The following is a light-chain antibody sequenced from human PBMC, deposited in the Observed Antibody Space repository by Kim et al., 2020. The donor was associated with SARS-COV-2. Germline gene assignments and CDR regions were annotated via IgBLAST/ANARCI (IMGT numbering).Light chain of an antibody. V-gene: IGKV3-15*01. J-gene: IGKJ4*01. CDR2: GAS. Sequence: VSPWERATLSCRASQSVSSNLAWYQQKPGQAPRLLIYGASTRATGIPARFSGSGSGTEFTLTISSLQSEDFAVYYCQQYNNLPLTFGGGTKVDIK. CDR3: QQYNNLPLT. CDR1: QSVSSN.